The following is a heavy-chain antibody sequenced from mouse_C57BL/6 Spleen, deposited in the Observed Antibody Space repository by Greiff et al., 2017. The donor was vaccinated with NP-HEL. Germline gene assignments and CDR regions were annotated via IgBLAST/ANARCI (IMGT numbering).Heavy chain of an antibody. CDR2: INPNYGTT. Sequence: EVKLVESGPELVKPGASVKISCKASGYSFTDYNINWVKQSNGKSLEWIGVINPNYGTTSYNQKFKGKATLTVDQSSSTAYMQLNSLTSEDSAVYYCAREGYYYGSSLGYWGQGTTLTVSS. CDR3: AREGYYYGSSLGY. D-gene: IGHD1-1*01. CDR1: GYSFTDYN. V-gene: IGHV1-39*01. J-gene: IGHJ2*01.